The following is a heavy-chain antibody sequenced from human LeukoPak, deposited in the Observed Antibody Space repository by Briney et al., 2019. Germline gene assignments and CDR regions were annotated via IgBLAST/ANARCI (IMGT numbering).Heavy chain of an antibody. J-gene: IGHJ4*02. Sequence: PGGSLRLSCAASGFTVSSYAMHWVRQAPGKGLEWVAVISYDGSNKYYADSVKGRFTISRDNSKNTLYLQMNSLRAEDTAVYYCARTSDYYDSSGYIDHWGQGTLVTVSS. CDR1: GFTVSSYA. V-gene: IGHV3-30*04. D-gene: IGHD3-22*01. CDR3: ARTSDYYDSSGYIDH. CDR2: ISYDGSNK.